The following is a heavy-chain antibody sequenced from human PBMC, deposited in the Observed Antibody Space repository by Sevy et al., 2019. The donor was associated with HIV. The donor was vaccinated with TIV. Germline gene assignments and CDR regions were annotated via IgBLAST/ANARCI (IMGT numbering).Heavy chain of an antibody. J-gene: IGHJ4*02. D-gene: IGHD3-22*01. Sequence: GESLKISCAASGFTFSSYAMSWVRQAPGKGLEWVSAISGSGGSTYYADSVKGRFTISRDNSKNTLYLQMNSLRAEDTAVYYCAKDPDYYDSSGYPGIEDYWGQETLVTVSS. CDR2: ISGSGGST. CDR3: AKDPDYYDSSGYPGIEDY. V-gene: IGHV3-23*01. CDR1: GFTFSSYA.